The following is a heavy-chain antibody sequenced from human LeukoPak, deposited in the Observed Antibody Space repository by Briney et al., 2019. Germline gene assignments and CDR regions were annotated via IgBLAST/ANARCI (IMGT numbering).Heavy chain of an antibody. D-gene: IGHD3-3*01. V-gene: IGHV1-18*01. J-gene: IGHJ4*02. Sequence: ASVKVSCKASGYTFTNYDITWVRQAPGQGLEWMGWISPNNGDTNYAQKLQGRVTMTTDTSTSTAYMELRSLRSDDTAVYFCARGHPLRFLEWLLYFDYWGQGTLVTVSS. CDR2: ISPNNGDT. CDR3: ARGHPLRFLEWLLYFDY. CDR1: GYTFTNYD.